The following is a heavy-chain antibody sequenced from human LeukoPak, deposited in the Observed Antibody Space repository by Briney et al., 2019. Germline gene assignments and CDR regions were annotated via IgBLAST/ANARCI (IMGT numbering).Heavy chain of an antibody. Sequence: SETLSLTCAVSGGSISSYYWSWIRQPPGKGLEWIGYIYYSGSTNYNPSLKSRVTISVDTSKNQFSLKLSSVTAADTAVYYCARRSSNWYGSEYWGQGTLVTVSS. D-gene: IGHD6-13*01. CDR1: GGSISSYY. CDR2: IYYSGST. V-gene: IGHV4-59*08. J-gene: IGHJ4*02. CDR3: ARRSSNWYGSEY.